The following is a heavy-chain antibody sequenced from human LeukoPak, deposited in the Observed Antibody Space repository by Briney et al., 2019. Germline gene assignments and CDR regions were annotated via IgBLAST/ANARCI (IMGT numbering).Heavy chain of an antibody. CDR2: IRSGGTI. V-gene: IGHV3-48*02. J-gene: IGHJ3*02. CDR1: GFTFSTYS. CDR3: ARDEAYGFDT. Sequence: PGGSLRLSCAAPGFTFSTYSMNWVRQAPGKGLEWLSYIRSGGTINYADSVKGRFIISRDNAKNSLYLQMNGLRDEDTAVYYCARDEAYGFDTWGQGTMVTVSS.